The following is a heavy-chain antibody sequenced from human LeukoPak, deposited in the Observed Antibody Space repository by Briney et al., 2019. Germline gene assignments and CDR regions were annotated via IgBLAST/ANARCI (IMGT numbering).Heavy chain of an antibody. CDR1: GYTFTDYY. D-gene: IGHD6-13*01. CDR2: VDHEDGET. V-gene: IGHV1-69-2*01. CDR3: ATVLADSSSWWY. Sequence: ASVTVSCKVSGYTFTDYYMHWVQQAPGKGLEWMGLVDHEDGETIYAEKFQGRVTITADTSTDTAHMELSSLRSEDTAVYYCATVLADSSSWWYWGQGTLVTVSS. J-gene: IGHJ4*02.